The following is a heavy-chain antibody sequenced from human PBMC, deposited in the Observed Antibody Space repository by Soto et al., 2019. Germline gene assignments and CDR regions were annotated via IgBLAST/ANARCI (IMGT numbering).Heavy chain of an antibody. Sequence: EVQVVESGGGLAQPGGSLRLSCAASGFTFSSYSMNWVRQAPGRALEWVSYISISSRTIYYADSVRGRFTISRDDAKNSLYLQMNSLRDEDTAVYYCARDNGIAGSFDPWGQGTQVTGSS. CDR3: ARDNGIAGSFDP. V-gene: IGHV3-48*02. J-gene: IGHJ5*02. D-gene: IGHD6-13*01. CDR2: ISISSRTI. CDR1: GFTFSSYS.